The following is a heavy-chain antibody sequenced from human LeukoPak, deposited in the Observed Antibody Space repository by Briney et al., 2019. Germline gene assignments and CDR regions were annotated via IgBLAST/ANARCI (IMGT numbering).Heavy chain of an antibody. CDR2: IREDGTEK. CDR1: GFTFSGAW. CDR3: ARHVGISF. Sequence: GGSLRLSCTASGFTFSGAWMTWVRQAPGKGLEWVANIREDGTEKNYVDSVKGRFTISRDNAKNSLFLQMSNLRDDDTASYYCARHVGISFWGQGTLVTVSS. J-gene: IGHJ4*02. D-gene: IGHD7-27*01. V-gene: IGHV3-7*01.